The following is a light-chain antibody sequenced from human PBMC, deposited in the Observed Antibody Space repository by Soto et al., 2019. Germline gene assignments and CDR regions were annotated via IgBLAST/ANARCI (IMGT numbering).Light chain of an antibody. CDR1: QGISNY. Sequence: IQFTQSPSFLSASVGDRVTNTFPASQGISNYSAWYHQKPGKTPKLLIHTASTLQSGVPSRFSGSGSGTEFTLTISSLQPEDFATYYCQQRHSYPITFGQGTRLEIK. CDR2: TAS. CDR3: QQRHSYPIT. J-gene: IGKJ5*01. V-gene: IGKV1-9*01.